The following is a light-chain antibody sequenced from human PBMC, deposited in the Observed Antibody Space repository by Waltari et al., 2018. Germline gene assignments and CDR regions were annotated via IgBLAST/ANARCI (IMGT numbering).Light chain of an antibody. CDR1: IRDVGGYKF. V-gene: IGLV2-14*03. J-gene: IGLJ1*01. CDR3: SSFTSSSSFA. CDR2: DVV. Sequence: QSALTQPASVSGSPGQSINISCTGTIRDVGGYKFVPWYQQHPGDVPRLLIYDVVKRPSGVSSRFSGSKSDNTARLTISGLQAADEAHYYCSSFTSSSSFAFGSGTKVTV.